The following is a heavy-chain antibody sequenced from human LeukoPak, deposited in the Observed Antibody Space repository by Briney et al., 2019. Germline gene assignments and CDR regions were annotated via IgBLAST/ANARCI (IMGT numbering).Heavy chain of an antibody. CDR3: ARGRGRVDP. CDR2: INHSGST. J-gene: IGHJ5*02. V-gene: IGHV4-34*01. CDR1: GRSFSGYY. D-gene: IGHD3-16*01. Sequence: PSETLSLTCAVYGRSFSGYYWSWIRQPPGKGLEWIGEINHSGSTSYNPSLKSRVTISVDTSKNQFSLKLSSVTAADTAVYYCARGRGRVDPWGRGALVTVSS.